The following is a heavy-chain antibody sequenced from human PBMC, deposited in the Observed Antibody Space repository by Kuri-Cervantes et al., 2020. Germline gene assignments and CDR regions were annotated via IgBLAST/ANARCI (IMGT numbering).Heavy chain of an antibody. V-gene: IGHV3-33*01. J-gene: IGHJ6*02. CDR3: ASGTRLRYFDWSPYYGMDV. CDR1: GFTFSSYG. Sequence: LSLTCAASGFTFSSYGMHWVRQAPGKGLEWVAVIWYDGSNKYYADSVKGRFTISRDNSKNTLYLQMNSLRAEDTAVYYCASGTRLRYFDWSPYYGMDVWGQGTTVTVSS. D-gene: IGHD3-9*01. CDR2: IWYDGSNK.